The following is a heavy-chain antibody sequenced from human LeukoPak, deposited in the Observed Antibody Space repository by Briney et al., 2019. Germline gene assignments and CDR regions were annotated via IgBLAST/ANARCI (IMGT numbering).Heavy chain of an antibody. Sequence: ASVKVSCKASGYTFTSYYMHWVRQAPGQGLEWMGIINPSGGSTSHAQKFQGRVTMTRDTSTSTVYMELSSLRSEDTAVYYCARDLLTDYADYWGQGTLVTVSS. CDR2: INPSGGST. J-gene: IGHJ4*02. V-gene: IGHV1-46*01. D-gene: IGHD4-17*01. CDR1: GYTFTSYY. CDR3: ARDLLTDYADY.